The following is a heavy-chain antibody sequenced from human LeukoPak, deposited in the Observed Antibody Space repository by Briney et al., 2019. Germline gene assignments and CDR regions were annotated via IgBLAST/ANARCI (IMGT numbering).Heavy chain of an antibody. CDR3: ATYNSIWYLFDY. D-gene: IGHD6-13*01. Sequence: PSETLSLTCTVSGDSISSSSYYWGWIRQPPGKGLEWIGSIFYSGTTSYNPSLKSRVTISVDTSKNQLSLKLSSVTAADTAVFFCATYNSIWYLFDYWGQGTLVNVFS. V-gene: IGHV4-39*01. CDR2: IFYSGTT. J-gene: IGHJ4*01. CDR1: GDSISSSSYY.